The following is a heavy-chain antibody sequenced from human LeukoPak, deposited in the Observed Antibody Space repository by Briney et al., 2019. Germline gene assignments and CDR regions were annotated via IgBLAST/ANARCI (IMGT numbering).Heavy chain of an antibody. CDR1: GFTSRRYA. D-gene: IGHD2-2*01. V-gene: IGHV3-23*01. CDR3: AKGGARICSSTSCYYY. Sequence: GGPLRLSCAASGFTSRRYAMTWVRQAPGKGLEWVSAISGSGGSTYYADSVKGRFTISRDNSKNTLYLQMNSLRAEDTAVYYCAKGGARICSSTSCYYYWGQGTLVTVSS. J-gene: IGHJ4*02. CDR2: ISGSGGST.